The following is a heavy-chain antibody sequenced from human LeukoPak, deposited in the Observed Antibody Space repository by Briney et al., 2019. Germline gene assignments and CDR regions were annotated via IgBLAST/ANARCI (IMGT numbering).Heavy chain of an antibody. CDR1: GFTFSSYS. D-gene: IGHD3-22*01. CDR3: ASSRYDSSGYYGIVGH. V-gene: IGHV3-48*04. J-gene: IGHJ5*02. CDR2: ISSSSSTI. Sequence: PGGSLRLSCAASGFTFSSYSMNWVRQAPGKGLEWVSYISSSSSTIYYADSVKGRFTISRDNAKNTLYLQMNSLRAEDTAVYYCASSRYDSSGYYGIVGHWGQGTLVTVSS.